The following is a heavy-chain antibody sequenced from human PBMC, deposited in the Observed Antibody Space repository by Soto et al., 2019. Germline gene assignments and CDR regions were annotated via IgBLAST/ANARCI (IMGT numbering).Heavy chain of an antibody. CDR3: ARDTDDTDSLSYGAFDV. J-gene: IGHJ3*01. CDR1: GFSFDNSW. D-gene: IGHD2-21*01. Sequence: EVQLVESGGASVRPGESLRLSCVASGFSFDNSWMTWVRRAPGKGLEWVANIKQDGGEKRYVDSVRGRFTISRDNIRKSLFLQMSSLRAEDTAMYYCARDTDDTDSLSYGAFDVWGRGTMVTVSS. CDR2: IKQDGGEK. V-gene: IGHV3-7*03.